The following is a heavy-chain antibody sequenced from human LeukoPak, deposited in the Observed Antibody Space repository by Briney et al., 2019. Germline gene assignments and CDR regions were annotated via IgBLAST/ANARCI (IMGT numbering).Heavy chain of an antibody. Sequence: GGTLRLSCAASGFTFSNFGMSWVRQAPGKGLEWVSFISSSSSYIYYADSLKGRFTISRDNAKNSLYLQMNSLRAEDTAVYYCARGTMFPYYFDYWGQGTLVTVSS. J-gene: IGHJ4*02. CDR3: ARGTMFPYYFDY. V-gene: IGHV3-21*01. D-gene: IGHD3-10*02. CDR1: GFTFSNFG. CDR2: ISSSSSYI.